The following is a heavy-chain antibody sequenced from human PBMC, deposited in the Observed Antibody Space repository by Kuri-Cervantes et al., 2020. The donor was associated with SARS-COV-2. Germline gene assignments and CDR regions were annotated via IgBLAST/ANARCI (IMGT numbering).Heavy chain of an antibody. Sequence: GESLKISCAASGFTFSSYSMNWVRQAPGKGLERVSYISSSSSTIYYADSVKGRFTISRDNAKNSLYLQMNSLRDEDTAVYYCLQWLVHYWGQGTLVTVSS. CDR1: GFTFSSYS. V-gene: IGHV3-48*02. J-gene: IGHJ4*02. D-gene: IGHD6-19*01. CDR2: ISSSSSTI. CDR3: LQWLVHY.